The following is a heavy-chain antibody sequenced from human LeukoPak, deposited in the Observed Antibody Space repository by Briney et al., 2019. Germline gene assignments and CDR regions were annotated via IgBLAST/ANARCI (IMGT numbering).Heavy chain of an antibody. V-gene: IGHV4-61*02. CDR2: IYYSGST. CDR3: ARLTADAFDI. CDR1: GGSISSGSYY. J-gene: IGHJ3*02. Sequence: SQTLSLTCTVSGGSISSGSYYWSWIRQRAGKGLEWIGSIYYSGSTYYNPSLKSRVTISVDTSKNQFSLKLSSVTAADTAVYYCARLTADAFDIWGQGTMVTVSS.